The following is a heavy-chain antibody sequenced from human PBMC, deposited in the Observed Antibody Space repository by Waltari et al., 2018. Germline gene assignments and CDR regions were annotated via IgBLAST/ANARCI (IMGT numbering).Heavy chain of an antibody. J-gene: IGHJ6*03. CDR3: ARGGWQLVAQYYYYMDV. CDR2: INHSGST. V-gene: IGHV4-34*01. Sequence: QVQLQQWGAGLLKPSETLSLTCAVYGGSFSGYYWSWIRQPPGKGLEWIGEINHSGSTNYNPSLKSRVTISVDTSKNQFSLKLSSVTAADTAVYYCARGGWQLVAQYYYYMDVWGKGTTVTISS. CDR1: GGSFSGYY. D-gene: IGHD6-6*01.